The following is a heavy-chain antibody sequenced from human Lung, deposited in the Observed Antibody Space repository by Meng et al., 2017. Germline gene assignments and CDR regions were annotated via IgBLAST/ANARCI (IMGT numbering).Heavy chain of an antibody. CDR1: GGSFSGYY. Sequence: GSLRLSCAVYGGSFSGYYWSWIRQPPGKGREWIGEINHSGSTNYNPSLKSRVTISVDTSKNQFSLKLSSVTAADTAVYYCARGQIRIWFRAWFDPWGQGTLVTVSS. J-gene: IGHJ5*02. D-gene: IGHD2/OR15-2a*01. V-gene: IGHV4-34*01. CDR2: INHSGST. CDR3: ARGQIRIWFRAWFDP.